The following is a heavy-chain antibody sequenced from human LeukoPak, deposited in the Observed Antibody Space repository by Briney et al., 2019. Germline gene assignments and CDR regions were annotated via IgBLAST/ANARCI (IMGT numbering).Heavy chain of an antibody. CDR1: GFTVSNNY. D-gene: IGHD6-6*01. J-gene: IGHJ4*02. CDR3: ASLSLGHY. Sequence: GGSLRLSCAASGFTVSNNYMSWARQAPGKGLEWVSVIYSGGSTYYADSVKGRFTISRDTSKNTLSLQMNSLRAEDTAVYYCASLSLGHYWGQGTLVTVSS. CDR2: IYSGGST. V-gene: IGHV3-53*01.